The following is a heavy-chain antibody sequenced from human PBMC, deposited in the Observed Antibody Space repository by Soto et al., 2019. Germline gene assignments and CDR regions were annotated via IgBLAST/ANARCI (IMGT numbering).Heavy chain of an antibody. J-gene: IGHJ4*02. Sequence: WSLRLSCAASGFTFSGYAMSWVRQAPGRGLEWVSAISGSGGSTFYADSVKGRFTISRDNSKDTMYLQMHSLRAEDTAVYYCAKATYYDFWSGSGPFDYWGLGALVTVSS. CDR1: GFTFSGYA. CDR3: AKATYYDFWSGSGPFDY. CDR2: ISGSGGST. V-gene: IGHV3-23*01. D-gene: IGHD3-3*01.